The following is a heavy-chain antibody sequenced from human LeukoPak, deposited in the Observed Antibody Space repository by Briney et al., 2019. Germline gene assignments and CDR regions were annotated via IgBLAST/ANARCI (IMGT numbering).Heavy chain of an antibody. Sequence: SETLSLTCTVSGASISSSAYYWGWIRQPPGKGLEWIGSIGGSNYYRGSTYYNPSLKSRVTIHVDTSKDQFSLKLSSVTAADTAVNYCARLETSVTEHNWFDPWGQGPLVTVSS. CDR2: IGGSNYYRGST. V-gene: IGHV4-39*01. CDR1: GASISSSAYY. CDR3: ARLETSVTEHNWFDP. D-gene: IGHD2-21*02. J-gene: IGHJ5*02.